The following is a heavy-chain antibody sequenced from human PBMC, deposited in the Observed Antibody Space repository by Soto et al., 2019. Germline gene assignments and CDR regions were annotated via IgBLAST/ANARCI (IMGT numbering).Heavy chain of an antibody. D-gene: IGHD2-21*02. CDR3: ARGKTAIYDY. Sequence: EVQLLESGGGLVQPGGSLRLSCAASGFTFSKYAMTWVRQAPGKGLEWVSYISSSGSTIYYADSVKGRFTISRDNAKNSLYLQMNSLRDEDTAVYYCARGKTAIYDYWGQGTLVTVSS. J-gene: IGHJ4*02. CDR1: GFTFSKYA. CDR2: ISSSGSTI. V-gene: IGHV3-48*02.